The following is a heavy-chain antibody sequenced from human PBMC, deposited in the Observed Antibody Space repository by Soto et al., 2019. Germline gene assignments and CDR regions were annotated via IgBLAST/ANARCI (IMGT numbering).Heavy chain of an antibody. J-gene: IGHJ6*02. CDR3: TRTVGYYYGMDV. V-gene: IGHV1-3*01. D-gene: IGHD4-17*01. CDR2: INAGNGNT. Sequence: QVQLVQSGAEVKKPGASVKVSCKASGYTFTSYAMHWVRQAPGQRLEWMGWINAGNGNTKYSQKFQGRVTITRDTSASTAYMELSSLRSEDTAVYYCTRTVGYYYGMDVWGQGTTVTVSS. CDR1: GYTFTSYA.